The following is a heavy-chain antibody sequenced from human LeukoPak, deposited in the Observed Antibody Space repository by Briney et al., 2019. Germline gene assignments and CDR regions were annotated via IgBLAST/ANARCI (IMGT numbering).Heavy chain of an antibody. CDR2: IIPILGIA. CDR1: GGTFSSYA. J-gene: IGHJ3*02. D-gene: IGHD2-15*01. Sequence: SVKVSCKASGGTFSSYAISWVRQAPGQGLEWMGRIIPILGIADYAQKFQGRVTITADKSTSTAYMELSSLRSEDTAVYYCARDGRDCSGGSCSGAFDIWGQGTMVTVSS. V-gene: IGHV1-69*04. CDR3: ARDGRDCSGGSCSGAFDI.